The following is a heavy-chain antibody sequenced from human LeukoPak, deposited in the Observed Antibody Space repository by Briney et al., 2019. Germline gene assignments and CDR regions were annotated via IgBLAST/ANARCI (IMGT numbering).Heavy chain of an antibody. D-gene: IGHD3-10*01. V-gene: IGHV4-59*08. CDR3: ARRVYGSVSGAFDI. CDR1: GGSISSYY. CDR2: IYYSGST. Sequence: PSETLSLTCTVSGGSISSYYWSWIRQPPGKGLEWIGYIYYSGSTNYNPSLKSRVTISVDTSKNQFSLKLSSVTAADTAVYYCARRVYGSVSGAFDIWGQGTMVTVSS. J-gene: IGHJ3*02.